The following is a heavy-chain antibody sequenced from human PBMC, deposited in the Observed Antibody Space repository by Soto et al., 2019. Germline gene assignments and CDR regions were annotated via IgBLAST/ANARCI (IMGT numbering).Heavy chain of an antibody. CDR1: GGSISSYY. V-gene: IGHV4-59*08. Sequence: QVQLQESGPGLVKPSETLSLTCTVSGGSISSYYWSWIRQPPGKGLEWIGYIYYSGSTNYNPSLKSRVTISVDTSKNQFSLKLSSVTAADTAVYYCARSRDGNNRVPSPFDYWGQGTLVTVSS. CDR3: ARSRDGNNRVPSPFDY. J-gene: IGHJ4*02. D-gene: IGHD1-1*01. CDR2: IYYSGST.